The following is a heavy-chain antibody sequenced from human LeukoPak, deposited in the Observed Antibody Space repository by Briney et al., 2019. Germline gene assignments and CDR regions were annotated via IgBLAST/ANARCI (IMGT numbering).Heavy chain of an antibody. Sequence: GESLEISCKGSGYSFTTYWIGWVRQMPGKGLEWMGIVYPDDSDTRYSPSFQGQVTISADKSINTAYLQWSSLKASDTAIYYCASRVRFPDAFDVWGQGTMVTVSS. CDR1: GYSFTTYW. D-gene: IGHD3-3*01. CDR2: VYPDDSDT. CDR3: ASRVRFPDAFDV. V-gene: IGHV5-51*01. J-gene: IGHJ3*01.